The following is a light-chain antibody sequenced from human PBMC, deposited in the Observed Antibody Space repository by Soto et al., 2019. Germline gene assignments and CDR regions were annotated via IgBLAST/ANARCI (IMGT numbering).Light chain of an antibody. CDR1: QGISSY. J-gene: IGKJ3*01. CDR3: QQLNSYPPFT. V-gene: IGKV1-9*01. CDR2: AAS. Sequence: DIQLTQSPSFLSASVGDRVTITCRASQGISSYLAWYQQKPGKAPKLLIYAASTLQSGVPSRFSGSGSGTEFTLTFSSLQPEDFATYYCQQLNSYPPFTFGPGTKVDIK.